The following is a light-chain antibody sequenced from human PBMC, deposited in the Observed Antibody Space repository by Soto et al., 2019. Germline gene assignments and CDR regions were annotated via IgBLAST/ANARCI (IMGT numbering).Light chain of an antibody. Sequence: QSALTQPASVSGSPGQSITISCTGTSSDVGGYNFVSWYQQHPGKDPKLMIFEDSHRPSGVSDRFSGSKSGNTASLTISGLQAEEEADYYCSSYTSSITYVFGTGTKLTVL. V-gene: IGLV2-14*03. CDR2: EDS. CDR1: SSDVGGYNF. CDR3: SSYTSSITYV. J-gene: IGLJ1*01.